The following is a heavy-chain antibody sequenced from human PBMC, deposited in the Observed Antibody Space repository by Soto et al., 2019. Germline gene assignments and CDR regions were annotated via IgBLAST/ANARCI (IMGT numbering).Heavy chain of an antibody. J-gene: IGHJ6*03. V-gene: IGHV1-2*04. D-gene: IGHD4-17*01. Sequence: QVQLVQSGAEVKKPGASVRVSCKASGYSFSAYYIHWMRQAPGQGLEWMGWINPNSGGTKFAQKFQGWVTMTRDTSISTEYMERSRLKSDDTAVYFCARESGGTTATLDYYYFYMDVWGKGTTVTVSS. CDR2: INPNSGGT. CDR1: GYSFSAYY. CDR3: ARESGGTTATLDYYYFYMDV.